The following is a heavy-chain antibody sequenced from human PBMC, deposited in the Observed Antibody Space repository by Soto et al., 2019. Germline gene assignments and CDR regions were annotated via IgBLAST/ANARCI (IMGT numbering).Heavy chain of an antibody. D-gene: IGHD6-19*01. J-gene: IGHJ4*02. CDR1: GFTFGDYE. V-gene: IGHV3-49*03. CDR2: IRSRRYGGTT. Sequence: GGSLRLSCTGSGFTFGDYEVSWFRQAPGRGLEWVGFIRSRRYGGTTDYAASVAGRFTISRDDSKSIAYLEMISLKTEDTALYYCARGYSSGWYLFDYSDCWGPGTLVTVS. CDR3: ARGYSSGWYLFDYSDC.